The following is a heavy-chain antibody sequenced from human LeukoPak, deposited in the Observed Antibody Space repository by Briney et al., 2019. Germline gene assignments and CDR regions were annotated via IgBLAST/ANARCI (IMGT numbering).Heavy chain of an antibody. J-gene: IGHJ3*02. D-gene: IGHD2-2*02. CDR2: ISGSGGST. Sequence: GGSLRLSCAASGFTFSSYAMSWVRQAPGKGLEWVSAISGSGGSTYYADSVKGRFTISRDNSKNTLYLQMNSLRAEDTAVYYCAKDVIVVVPAAIAFGRKKDAFDIWGQGTMVTVSS. CDR1: GFTFSSYA. V-gene: IGHV3-23*01. CDR3: AKDVIVVVPAAIAFGRKKDAFDI.